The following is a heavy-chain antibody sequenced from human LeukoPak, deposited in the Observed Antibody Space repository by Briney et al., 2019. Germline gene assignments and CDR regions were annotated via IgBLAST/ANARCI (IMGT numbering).Heavy chain of an antibody. CDR3: ARGPYDILTGSIDYYYGMDV. CDR2: IYSGGST. Sequence: GGSLRLSCAASGFTVSSNYMSWVCQAPGKGLEWVSVIYSGGSTYYADSVKGRFTISRDNSKNTLYLQMNSLRAEDTAVYYCARGPYDILTGSIDYYYGMDVWGQGTTVTVSS. V-gene: IGHV3-53*01. CDR1: GFTVSSNY. D-gene: IGHD3-9*01. J-gene: IGHJ6*02.